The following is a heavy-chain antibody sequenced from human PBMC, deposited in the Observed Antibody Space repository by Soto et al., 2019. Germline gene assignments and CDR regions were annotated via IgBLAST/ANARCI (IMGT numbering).Heavy chain of an antibody. CDR2: IYYTEKT. CDR3: ARARFQLLHPYYYGMDV. V-gene: IGHV4-59*01. J-gene: IGHJ6*02. Sequence: QVQLQQSGPGLVKPSETLSLTCTVSGGSISSYYWSWIRQPPGKGLDWIGYIYYTEKTNYNPSLKRRVTLSVDTSKNQFSLKLRSVTAADTGVYFCARARFQLLHPYYYGMDVWGQGTAVTVSS. D-gene: IGHD2-15*01. CDR1: GGSISSYY.